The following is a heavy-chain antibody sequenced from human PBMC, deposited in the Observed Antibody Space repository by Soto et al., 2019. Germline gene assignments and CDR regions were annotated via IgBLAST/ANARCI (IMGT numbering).Heavy chain of an antibody. D-gene: IGHD3-3*02. CDR1: GGTFRTSA. CDR3: ERDKDRQQLGGNYYYIMDV. J-gene: IGHJ6*01. V-gene: IGHV1-69*12. CDR2: IMPVFPTP. Sequence: QVQLVQSGAEVKKPGSSVKVSCKTSGGTFRTSAISWVRQAPGQGLEWMGGIMPVFPTPDYAQKFQGRGTITADESTSTANMELSSLRSEDTAVYYCERDKDRQQLGGNYYYIMDVWGQGTTVTVSS.